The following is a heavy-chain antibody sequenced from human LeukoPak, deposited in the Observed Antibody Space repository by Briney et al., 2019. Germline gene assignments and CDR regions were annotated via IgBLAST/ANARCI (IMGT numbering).Heavy chain of an antibody. CDR3: VRDYSYGSGSYYLAWSPTDLFDY. Sequence: GASVKVSCKAPGYTFTSYGISWVRQAPGQGLEWMGWISAYNGNTNYAQNLQGRVTMTTDTSTSTAYMELRSLRSDDTAVYYCVRDYSYGSGSYYLAWSPTDLFDYWGQGTLVTVSS. J-gene: IGHJ4*02. CDR2: ISAYNGNT. V-gene: IGHV1-18*01. CDR1: GYTFTSYG. D-gene: IGHD3-10*01.